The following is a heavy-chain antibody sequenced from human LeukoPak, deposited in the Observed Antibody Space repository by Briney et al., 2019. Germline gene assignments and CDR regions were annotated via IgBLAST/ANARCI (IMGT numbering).Heavy chain of an antibody. CDR1: GGTFSSFA. Sequence: ASVKVSCKASGGTFSSFAISWVRQAPGQGLEWMGRINPNSGGTNYAQKFQGRVTMTRDTSISTAYMELSRLRSDDTAVYYCARDPPKVVGATVGNDYWGQGTLVTVSS. CDR3: ARDPPKVVGATVGNDY. J-gene: IGHJ4*02. D-gene: IGHD1-26*01. CDR2: INPNSGGT. V-gene: IGHV1-2*06.